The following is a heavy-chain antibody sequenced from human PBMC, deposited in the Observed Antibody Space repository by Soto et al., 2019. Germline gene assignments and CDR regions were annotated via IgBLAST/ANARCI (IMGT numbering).Heavy chain of an antibody. D-gene: IGHD4-4*01. CDR1: GFPFSSYV. Sequence: EVQLLESGGGLVQRGGSLRLSCAASGFPFSSYVMSWVRQAPGKGLEWVSGISGGGSNTFYADSVKGRFTISRDNSKNTLLLQMNRLGAEDTAVYYCAKDSNKYSSSLRGRYFDYWGQGIGVNVSS. V-gene: IGHV3-23*01. CDR3: AKDSNKYSSSLRGRYFDY. J-gene: IGHJ4*02. CDR2: ISGGGSNT.